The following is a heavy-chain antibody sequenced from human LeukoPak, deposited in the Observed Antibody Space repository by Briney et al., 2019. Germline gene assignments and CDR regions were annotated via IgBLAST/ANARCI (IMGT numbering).Heavy chain of an antibody. J-gene: IGHJ4*02. CDR1: GGSVCTSDNY. CDR3: ARVFDS. CDR2: IFYTGKT. V-gene: IGHV4-39*07. Sequence: SETLSLTCTVSGGSVCTSDNYWGWVRQPPGKGPEWIGDIFYTGKTNYNPSLKSRVSISIDTSKNQFSLKLTSVTAADTAVYYCARVFDSWGQGTLVTVSS.